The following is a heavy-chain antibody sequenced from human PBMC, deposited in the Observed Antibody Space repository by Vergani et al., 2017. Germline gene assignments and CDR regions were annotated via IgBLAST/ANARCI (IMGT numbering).Heavy chain of an antibody. CDR1: GFRVTTYY. D-gene: IGHD2-15*01. Sequence: VELLESGGGLAQPGGSLRVSCSASGFRVTTYYMSWVRQAPGKGLEWVSVIKSDGRTSYAESVMGRFTISRDTSMNAVYLQMNILRVEDTGVYYCTRSECSGTTCYGHYFDLWGHGILVTVSS. V-gene: IGHV3-66*02. J-gene: IGHJ4*01. CDR2: IKSDGRT. CDR3: TRSECSGTTCYGHYFDL.